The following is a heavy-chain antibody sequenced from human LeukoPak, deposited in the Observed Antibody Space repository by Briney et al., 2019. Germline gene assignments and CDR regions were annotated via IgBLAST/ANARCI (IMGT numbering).Heavy chain of an antibody. V-gene: IGHV3-11*01. D-gene: IGHD6-19*01. J-gene: IGHJ4*02. Sequence: GGSLRLSCAASGFTFNDYYMSWIRQAPGKGLEWVSYISSSGSTIYYADSVKGRFTISRDNAKNSLYLQMNSLRAEDTAVYYCASDSYSSGWYFDYWGQGTLVTVS. CDR3: ASDSYSSGWYFDY. CDR1: GFTFNDYY. CDR2: ISSSGSTI.